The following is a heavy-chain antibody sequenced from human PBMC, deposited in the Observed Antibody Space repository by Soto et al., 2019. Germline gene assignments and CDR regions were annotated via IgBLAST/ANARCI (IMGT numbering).Heavy chain of an antibody. CDR3: AREGPAPYYYYGMDV. V-gene: IGHV1-8*01. CDR2: MNPNSGNT. CDR1: GYTFTSYD. J-gene: IGHJ6*02. Sequence: ASVKVSCKASGYTFTSYDINWVRQAAGQGLEWMGWMNPNSGNTGYSQKLQGRVTMTTDTSMSTAYMELRSLRSDDTAVYYCAREGPAPYYYYGMDVWGQGSAVTVSS.